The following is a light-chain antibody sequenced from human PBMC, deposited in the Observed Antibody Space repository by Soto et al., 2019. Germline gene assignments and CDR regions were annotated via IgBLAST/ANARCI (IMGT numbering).Light chain of an antibody. CDR2: DVS. Sequence: QSVLTQPASVSGSPGQSITIAFTGTGSDVGGYNYVSWYQQHPGKAPKLMIYDVSNRPSGVSNRFYGSKSGNTASLTISGLQAEDEADYYCSSYTSSSTPYVFGTGTKVTVL. V-gene: IGLV2-14*01. CDR1: GSDVGGYNY. J-gene: IGLJ1*01. CDR3: SSYTSSSTPYV.